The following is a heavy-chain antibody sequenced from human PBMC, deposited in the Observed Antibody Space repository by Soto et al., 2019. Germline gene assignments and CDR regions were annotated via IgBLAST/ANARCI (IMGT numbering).Heavy chain of an antibody. CDR2: IYHSGST. Sequence: PSETLSLTCTVSGGSISSYYWSWIRQPPGKGLEWIGSIYHSGSTYYNPSLKSRVTISVDTSKNQFSLKLSSVTAADTAVYYCASFDYGDYFDYWGQGTLVTVSS. J-gene: IGHJ4*02. D-gene: IGHD4-17*01. CDR3: ASFDYGDYFDY. CDR1: GGSISSYY. V-gene: IGHV4-59*08.